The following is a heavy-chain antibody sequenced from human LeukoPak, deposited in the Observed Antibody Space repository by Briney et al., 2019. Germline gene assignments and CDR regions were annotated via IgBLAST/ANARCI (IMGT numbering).Heavy chain of an antibody. CDR1: GFTVSSNY. V-gene: IGHV3-53*01. J-gene: IGHJ4*02. Sequence: GGSLRLSCAASGFTVSSNYMSWVRQAPGKGLEWVSVIYISGSTYYADSVKGRFTFSRDNSKNTLCLQMNSLRAEDTAVYYCARVSSSSFHFDYWGQGTLVTVSP. CDR2: IYISGST. CDR3: ARVSSSSFHFDY. D-gene: IGHD6-13*01.